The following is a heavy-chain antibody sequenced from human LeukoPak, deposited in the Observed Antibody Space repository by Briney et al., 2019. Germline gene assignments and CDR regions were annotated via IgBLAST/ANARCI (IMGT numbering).Heavy chain of an antibody. J-gene: IGHJ4*02. Sequence: GGSLRLSCAASGFSFSGYGMHWVRQAPGKGLEWVTFIQNDGSNKYYTDSVKGRFTISRDNSKNTLYLQMSSLRAEDTALYYCARDDLLTGYNLDYWGQGTLVTVSS. CDR3: ARDDLLTGYNLDY. CDR2: IQNDGSNK. V-gene: IGHV3-30*19. CDR1: GFSFSGYG. D-gene: IGHD3-9*01.